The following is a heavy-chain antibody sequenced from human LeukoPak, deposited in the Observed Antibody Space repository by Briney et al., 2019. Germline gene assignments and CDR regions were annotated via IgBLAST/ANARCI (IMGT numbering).Heavy chain of an antibody. CDR3: AKDPYGYNSYYFDY. J-gene: IGHJ4*02. D-gene: IGHD5-24*01. CDR1: GFTFSSYA. Sequence: AGGSLRLSCAASGFTFSSYAMSWVRQAPGKGLEWVSAISSSGGSTYYADSVKGRFTISRDNSKNTLYLQMNSLRVEDTAVYYCAKDPYGYNSYYFDYCGQGTLGTVSS. CDR2: ISSSGGST. V-gene: IGHV3-23*01.